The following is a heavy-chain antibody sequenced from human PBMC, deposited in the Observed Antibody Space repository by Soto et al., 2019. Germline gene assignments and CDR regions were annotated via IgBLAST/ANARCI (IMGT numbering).Heavy chain of an antibody. V-gene: IGHV4-59*01. CDR1: GAFSSTYY. CDR3: ARSFCRDAVRCNWFDP. D-gene: IGHD2-8*01. CDR2: MNNIGRT. J-gene: IGHJ5*02. Sequence: QVQLQESGPGLVKPSETLSLTCTVSGAFSSTYYWSWIRQPPGKGLEWIGYMNNIGRTNYNPSLKSRVTISLDTSKNQFSLKLSSVVAADTAVYYCARSFCRDAVRCNWFDPWGLGTLVTASS.